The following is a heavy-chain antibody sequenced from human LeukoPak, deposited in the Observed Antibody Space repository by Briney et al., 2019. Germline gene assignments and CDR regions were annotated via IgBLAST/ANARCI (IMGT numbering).Heavy chain of an antibody. D-gene: IGHD3-3*01. CDR3: ARGWESGSSYNWFDP. V-gene: IGHV4-59*01. CDR2: IYYSGST. Sequence: PSETLSLTCTVSGGSISSYYWSWIRQPPGKGLEWIGYIYYSGSTNYNPSLKSRVTISVDTSKNQFSLKLSSVTAADTAVYYCARGWESGSSYNWFDPWGQGTLVTVPS. CDR1: GGSISSYY. J-gene: IGHJ5*02.